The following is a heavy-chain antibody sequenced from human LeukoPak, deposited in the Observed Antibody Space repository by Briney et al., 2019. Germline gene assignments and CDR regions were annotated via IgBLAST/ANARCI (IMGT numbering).Heavy chain of an antibody. J-gene: IGHJ5*02. D-gene: IGHD5-18*01. V-gene: IGHV4-59*11. CDR1: GGSISSHY. CDR3: ARESDTAMVGGNWFDP. Sequence: SETLTLTCTVSGGSISSHYWSWIRQPPGKGLEWIGCIYYSGSTNYNPSLKSRVTISVDTSKNQFYLKLSSVPDADTAVYYCARESDTAMVGGNWFDPWGQGTLITVSS. CDR2: IYYSGST.